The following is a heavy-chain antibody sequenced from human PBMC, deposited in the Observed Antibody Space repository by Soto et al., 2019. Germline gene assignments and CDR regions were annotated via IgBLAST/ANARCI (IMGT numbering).Heavy chain of an antibody. CDR3: ARDGAVWAFDI. J-gene: IGHJ3*02. D-gene: IGHD3-16*01. Sequence: QVQLQESGPGLVKPSETLSLTCTVSGGSVSSGSYYWSWIRQPPGKGLEWIGYIYYSGSTNYNPSLKSRVTISVDTSKNQFSLKLSSVTAADTAVYYCARDGAVWAFDIWCQGTMVTVSS. CDR1: GGSVSSGSYY. V-gene: IGHV4-61*01. CDR2: IYYSGST.